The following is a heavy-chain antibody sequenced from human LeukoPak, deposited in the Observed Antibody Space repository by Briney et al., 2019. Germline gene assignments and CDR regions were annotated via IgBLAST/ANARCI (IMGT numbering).Heavy chain of an antibody. D-gene: IGHD3-10*01. CDR2: IYYSGST. J-gene: IGHJ3*02. CDR1: GGSISSGDYY. Sequence: PPETLSLTCTVSGGSISSGDYYWSWIRQPPGKGLEWIGYIYYSGSTYYNPSLKSRVTISVDTSKNQFSLKLSSVTAADTAVYYCARGGSNWFDDAFDIWGQGTMVTVSS. V-gene: IGHV4-30-4*01. CDR3: ARGGSNWFDDAFDI.